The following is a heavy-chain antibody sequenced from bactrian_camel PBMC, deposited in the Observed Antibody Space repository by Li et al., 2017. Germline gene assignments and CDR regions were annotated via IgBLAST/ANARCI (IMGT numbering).Heavy chain of an antibody. D-gene: IGHD3*01. CDR1: GYRYTYSLYS. V-gene: IGHV3S53*01. CDR3: ATDGRPLTARVALGSMFRY. Sequence: HVQLVESGGGSVQAGGSLRLSCAASGYRYTYSLYSMGWYRQAPGREREGVAHIDLNGVEAFADSVKGRTTITRDKNTIFLQMNSLIPEDTGTYYCATDGRPLTARVALGSMFRYWGQGTQVTIS. CDR2: IDLNGVE. J-gene: IGHJ6*01.